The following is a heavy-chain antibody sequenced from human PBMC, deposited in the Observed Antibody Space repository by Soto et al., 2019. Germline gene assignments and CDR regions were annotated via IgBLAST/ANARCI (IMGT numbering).Heavy chain of an antibody. CDR3: ARPPLPGYSIHFNS. V-gene: IGHV5-51*01. CDR2: VYPRDSDT. J-gene: IGHJ4*02. D-gene: IGHD2-15*01. CDR1: GYVFTKHW. Sequence: GESLKISCKASGYVFTKHWIAWVRQMPGKGLEWMGIVYPRDSDTRYSPSFQGQVTISADRSTGTAFLQWRSLKASDTALYYCARPPLPGYSIHFNSWGQGTLVTVSS.